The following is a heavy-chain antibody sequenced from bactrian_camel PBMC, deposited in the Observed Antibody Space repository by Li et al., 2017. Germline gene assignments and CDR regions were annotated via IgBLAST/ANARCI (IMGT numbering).Heavy chain of an antibody. J-gene: IGHJ7*01. CDR2: IEPDGTT. V-gene: IGHV3S53*01. D-gene: IGHD2*01. Sequence: HVQLVESGGGSLQAGASIRLSCATSGNTLSTYCMGWFRQAPGKEREGVAAIEPDGTTRFTDSMKGRVTISKDNAKKILYLQMRDVKPEDTATYYCAADLTCPVVRGRVALYGMGYWGKGTQVTVS. CDR1: GNTLSTYC.